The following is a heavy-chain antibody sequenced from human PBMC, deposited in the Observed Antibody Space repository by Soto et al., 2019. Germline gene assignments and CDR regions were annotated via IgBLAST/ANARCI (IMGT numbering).Heavy chain of an antibody. J-gene: IGHJ4*02. CDR2: VYYTGST. Sequence: PSETLSLTCTVSGGSVSNSSHYWTWIRQPPGKGLEWIGYVYYTGSTNYNPSLHSRVTISVDTSKNQFSLTLSSVTAADTAVYYCARGDGFWSVHSFLNYWGQGTPVTVSS. CDR3: ARGDGFWSVHSFLNY. V-gene: IGHV4-61*01. CDR1: GGSVSNSSHY. D-gene: IGHD3-3*01.